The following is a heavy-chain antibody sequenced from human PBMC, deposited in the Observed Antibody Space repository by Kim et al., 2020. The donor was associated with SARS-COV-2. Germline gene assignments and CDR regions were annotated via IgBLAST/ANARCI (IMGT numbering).Heavy chain of an antibody. V-gene: IGHV3-48*03. J-gene: IGHJ4*02. CDR3: ARGPNYSPFDY. Sequence: YSADVVRGRFTIPRDNDKNSLYLQMNSLRAEDTAVYYCARGPNYSPFDYWGQGTLVTVSS. D-gene: IGHD4-4*01.